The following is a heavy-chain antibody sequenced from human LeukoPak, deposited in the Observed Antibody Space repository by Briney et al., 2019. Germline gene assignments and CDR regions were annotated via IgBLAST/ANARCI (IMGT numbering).Heavy chain of an antibody. V-gene: IGHV3-74*01. CDR2: ISPDGRST. J-gene: IGHJ4*02. CDR1: GFTFSSYW. D-gene: IGHD1-7*01. Sequence: GGSLRLSCAASGFTFSSYWMLWVRQAPGKGLVWVSRISPDGRSTTYADSVKGRFTISRDNAKSTLYLQMNSLSAEDTAVYYCARAHDGNYGRFDNWGQGTLVTVSS. CDR3: ARAHDGNYGRFDN.